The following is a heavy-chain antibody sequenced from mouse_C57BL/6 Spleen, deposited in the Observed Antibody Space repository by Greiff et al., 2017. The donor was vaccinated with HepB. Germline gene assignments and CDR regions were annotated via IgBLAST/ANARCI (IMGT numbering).Heavy chain of an antibody. V-gene: IGHV5-9*01. J-gene: IGHJ2*01. D-gene: IGHD3-2*02. CDR3: ARHASSGYRGYYFDY. Sequence: DVKLVESGGGLVKPGGSLKLSCAASGFTFSSYTMSWVRQTPEKRLEWVATISGGGGNTYYPDSVKGRFTISRDNAKNTLYLQMSSLRSEDTALYYCARHASSGYRGYYFDYGGQGTTLTVSS. CDR2: ISGGGGNT. CDR1: GFTFSSYT.